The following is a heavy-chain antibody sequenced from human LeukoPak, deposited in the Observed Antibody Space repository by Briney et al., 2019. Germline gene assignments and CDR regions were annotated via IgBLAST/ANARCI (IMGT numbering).Heavy chain of an antibody. CDR1: GFTFSSYS. CDR2: ISSSGSYI. V-gene: IGHV3-21*01. D-gene: IGHD1-26*01. CDR3: AGRLPPGWEILMPFDI. Sequence: GGSLRLSCAASGFTFSSYSMSWVRQVPGKGLDWVSSISSSGSYIYYADSMKGRFTISRDNAKNSLYLQMNSLRAEDTAVYYCAGRLPPGWEILMPFDIWGQGTMVTVSS. J-gene: IGHJ3*02.